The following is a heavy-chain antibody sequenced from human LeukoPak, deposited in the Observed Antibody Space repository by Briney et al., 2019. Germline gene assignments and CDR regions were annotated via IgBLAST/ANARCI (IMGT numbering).Heavy chain of an antibody. CDR1: GGSISSYY. CDR2: IYYSGST. J-gene: IGHJ5*02. V-gene: IGHV4-39*07. CDR3: ARNPVDYDILTGYYPTNWFDP. D-gene: IGHD3-9*01. Sequence: SETLSLTCTVSGGSISSYYWGWIRQPPGKGLEWIGSIYYSGSTYYNPSLKSRVTISVDTSKNQFSLKLSSVTAADTAVYYCARNPVDYDILTGYYPTNWFDPWGQGTLVTVSS.